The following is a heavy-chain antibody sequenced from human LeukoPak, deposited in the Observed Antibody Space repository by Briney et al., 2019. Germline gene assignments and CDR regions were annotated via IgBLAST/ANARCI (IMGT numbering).Heavy chain of an antibody. CDR3: ASGGGWYVSSSLDY. Sequence: SETLSLTCTVSGGSISGYYWSWIRQPPGKGLEWIGYIYYSGSTNYNPSLKSRVTISVDTSKNQFSLKLSSVTAADTAVYYCASGGGWYVSSSLDYWGQGTLVTVSS. D-gene: IGHD6-19*01. V-gene: IGHV4-59*01. CDR2: IYYSGST. CDR1: GGSISGYY. J-gene: IGHJ4*02.